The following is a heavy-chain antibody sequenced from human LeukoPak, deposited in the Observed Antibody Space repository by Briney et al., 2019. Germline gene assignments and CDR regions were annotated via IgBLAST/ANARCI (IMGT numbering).Heavy chain of an antibody. CDR1: GYTFTGYY. V-gene: IGHV1-2*02. CDR2: INPNSGGT. CDR3: ARDSSRLRGYSDGSPLNLDY. Sequence: ASVKVSCKASGYTFTGYYMHWVRQAPGQGLEWMGWINPNSGGTNYAQKFRGRVTMTRDTSISTAYMELSRLRSDDTAVYYCARDSSRLRGYSDGSPLNLDYWGQGALVTVSS. J-gene: IGHJ4*02. D-gene: IGHD5-18*01.